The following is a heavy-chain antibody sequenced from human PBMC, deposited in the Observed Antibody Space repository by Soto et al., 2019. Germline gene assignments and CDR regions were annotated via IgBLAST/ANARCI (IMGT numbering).Heavy chain of an antibody. Sequence: ASVKVSCKASGYTFTSYDINWVRQATGQGLEWMGWMNPNSGNTGYAQKFQGRVTMTRNTSISTAYMELSSLRSEDSAVYYCARGQGVYFYVSGIQTSQYYMDVWGKGTTVTVSS. V-gene: IGHV1-8*01. CDR2: MNPNSGNT. CDR3: ARGQGVYFYVSGIQTSQYYMDV. CDR1: GYTFTSYD. D-gene: IGHD3-10*01. J-gene: IGHJ6*03.